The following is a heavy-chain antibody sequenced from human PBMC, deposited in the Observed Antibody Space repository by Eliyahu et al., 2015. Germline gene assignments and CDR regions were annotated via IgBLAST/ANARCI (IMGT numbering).Heavy chain of an antibody. V-gene: IGHV3-23*01. CDR1: GSTFSSHA. D-gene: IGHD1-26*01. J-gene: IGHJ4*02. Sequence: EVQLLESGGGLVQPGGSLRLSCSASGSTFSSHAMTWVRQAPGKGLEWVSTVGTADDTYYADSVKGRFILSRDNSRNMLNLQMNSLRTDDTAIYYCAKKVVGSNPFDFWGQGTLVTVSS. CDR3: AKKVVGSNPFDF. CDR2: VGTADDT.